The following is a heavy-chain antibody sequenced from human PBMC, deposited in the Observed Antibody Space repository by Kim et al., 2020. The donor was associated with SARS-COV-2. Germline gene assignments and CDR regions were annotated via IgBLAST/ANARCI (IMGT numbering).Heavy chain of an antibody. CDR3: ARVVGYSYGYFDY. J-gene: IGHJ4*02. Sequence: NPPLKSRVTISVDRSQDQFSLKLSSVTAADTAVYYCARVVGYSYGYFDYWGQGNLVPVSS. D-gene: IGHD5-18*01. V-gene: IGHV4-30-2*01.